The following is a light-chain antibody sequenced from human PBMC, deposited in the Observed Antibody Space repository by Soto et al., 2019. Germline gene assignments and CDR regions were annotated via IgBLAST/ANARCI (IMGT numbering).Light chain of an antibody. CDR2: AAS. Sequence: DSQITQSPASLAASVGVRDTITGRASLPISNYLAWYQQKPGKIPNLLIYAASTLQAGVPSRFSGSGSETDFTLTISRLEPEDFAVYHCQQYCALPPTFGQGTKVDIK. CDR3: QQYCALPPT. CDR1: LPISNY. V-gene: IGKV1-27*01. J-gene: IGKJ1*01.